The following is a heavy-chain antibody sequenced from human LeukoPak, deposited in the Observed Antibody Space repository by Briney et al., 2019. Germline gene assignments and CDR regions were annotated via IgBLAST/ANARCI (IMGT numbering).Heavy chain of an antibody. CDR2: ISSSGSTI. J-gene: IGHJ4*02. CDR1: GFTSSSYG. Sequence: GGSLRLSCAASGFTSSSYGMHWVRQAPGKGLEWVSYISSSGSTIYYADSVKGRFTISRDNAKNSLYLQMNSLRAEDTAVYYCARVGTTADYWGQGTLVTVSS. V-gene: IGHV3-48*04. CDR3: ARVGTTADY. D-gene: IGHD1-1*01.